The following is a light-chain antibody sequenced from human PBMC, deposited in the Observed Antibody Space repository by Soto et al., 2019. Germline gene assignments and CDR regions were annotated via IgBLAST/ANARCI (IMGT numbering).Light chain of an antibody. Sequence: QSALTQPASVSGSPGQSITISCTGTSSDVGTYNLVSWYQHQPGKAPKLMIYEGSKRPSGVSNRFSGSKSGNTASLTISGLQAEDEADYYCCSYAGSSTYVLGTGTKLTVL. CDR1: SSDVGTYNL. V-gene: IGLV2-23*01. CDR3: CSYAGSSTYV. J-gene: IGLJ1*01. CDR2: EGS.